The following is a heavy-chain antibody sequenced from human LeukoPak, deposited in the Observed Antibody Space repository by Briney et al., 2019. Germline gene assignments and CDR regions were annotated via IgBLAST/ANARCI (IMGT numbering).Heavy chain of an antibody. V-gene: IGHV4-4*02. CDR1: GDSISSDW. CDR3: ASQTLYGYVWGPA. Sequence: PSGTLSLTCAVSGDSISSDWYSWVRQPPGKGLEWIGEVSRGGTTNYNPSLKGRVTISLDMSKSHLSLKLSSVTAADTAVYYCASQTLYGYVWGPAWGQGALVIVSS. D-gene: IGHD3-16*01. CDR2: VSRGGTT. J-gene: IGHJ5*02.